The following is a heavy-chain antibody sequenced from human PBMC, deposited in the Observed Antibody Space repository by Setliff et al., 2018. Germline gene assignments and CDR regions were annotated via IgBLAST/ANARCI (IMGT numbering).Heavy chain of an antibody. CDR3: ARPGDMVRGAFDY. D-gene: IGHD3-10*01. J-gene: IGHJ4*02. Sequence: GGSLRLSCAASGFTFSNYYMTWIRQAPGKGLEWISYIHDSGNPTYYADSVKGRFTVSRDNAKNSLYLQMTSLRAEDTAIYYCARPGDMVRGAFDYWGQGTLVTVSS. CDR1: GFTFSNYY. CDR2: IHDSGNPT. V-gene: IGHV3-11*01.